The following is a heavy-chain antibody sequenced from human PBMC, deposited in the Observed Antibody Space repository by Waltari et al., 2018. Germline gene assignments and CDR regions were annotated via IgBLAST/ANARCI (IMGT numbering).Heavy chain of an antibody. Sequence: QVQLQQSGPGQVKPSETLSLTCAVSGGSLRSGYYWGWIRQPLGKGLEWIGSVSHSGSTYYNPSLKSRVTISIHMSKHQFSRELRSVTAADTAVYFCASDLGGTAVATDAFDIWGQGTMVIVSS. CDR1: GGSLRSGYY. V-gene: IGHV4-38-2*01. J-gene: IGHJ3*02. CDR2: VSHSGST. D-gene: IGHD6-19*01. CDR3: ASDLGGTAVATDAFDI.